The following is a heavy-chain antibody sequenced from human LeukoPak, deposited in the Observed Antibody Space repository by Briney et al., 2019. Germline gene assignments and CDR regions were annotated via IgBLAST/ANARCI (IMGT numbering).Heavy chain of an antibody. V-gene: IGHV3-23*01. Sequence: PGGSLRLSCAASGFSFNIYAMGWVRQAPGKGLEWVSVIGSGSVDKHYADSVKGRFTISRDNSKNTLYLQMNSLRAEDTAVYYCAKILDLTGYYRVGYYFDYWGQGTLVTVSS. CDR1: GFSFNIYA. D-gene: IGHD3-9*01. J-gene: IGHJ4*02. CDR3: AKILDLTGYYRVGYYFDY. CDR2: IGSGSVDK.